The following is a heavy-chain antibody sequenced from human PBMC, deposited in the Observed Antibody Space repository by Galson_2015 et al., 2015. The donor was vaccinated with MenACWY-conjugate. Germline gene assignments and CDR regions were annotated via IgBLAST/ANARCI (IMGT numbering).Heavy chain of an antibody. J-gene: IGHJ3*02. CDR2: IYYSGST. V-gene: IGHV4-59*01. D-gene: IGHD6-6*01. Sequence: IGYIYYSGSTNYNPSLKSRVTISVDTSKNQFSLKLSSVTAADTAVYYCARDEQLGIFDIWGQGTMVTVSS. CDR3: ARDEQLGIFDI.